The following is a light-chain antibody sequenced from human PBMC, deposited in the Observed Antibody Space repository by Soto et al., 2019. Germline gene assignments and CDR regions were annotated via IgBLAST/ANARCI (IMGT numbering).Light chain of an antibody. V-gene: IGKV3-15*01. Sequence: EIVMTQSPATQSVSPGERATLSCRASQSVSSNLAWYQQKPGQAPRLLIYVASTRATGIPARFSGSGSGTEFTLTISSLQSEDFAVYYCQQYNNWPLTFGGGTKVEIK. CDR3: QQYNNWPLT. J-gene: IGKJ4*01. CDR1: QSVSSN. CDR2: VAS.